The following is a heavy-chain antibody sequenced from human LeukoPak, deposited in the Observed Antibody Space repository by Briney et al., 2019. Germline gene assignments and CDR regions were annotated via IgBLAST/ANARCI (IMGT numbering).Heavy chain of an antibody. V-gene: IGHV3-30*04. CDR3: ARGRGAGYDILTGFGYAMDV. Sequence: QPGRSLRLSCAASGFTFSSYAMHWVRQAPGKGLEWVAVISYVGSNKYYADSVKGRFTISRDNSKNTLYLQMNSLRAEDTAVYYCARGRGAGYDILTGFGYAMDVWGQGTTVTVSS. CDR2: ISYVGSNK. CDR1: GFTFSSYA. J-gene: IGHJ6*02. D-gene: IGHD3-9*01.